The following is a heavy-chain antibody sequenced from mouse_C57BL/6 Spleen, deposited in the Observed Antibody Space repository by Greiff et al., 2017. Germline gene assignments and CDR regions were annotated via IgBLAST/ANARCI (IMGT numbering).Heavy chain of an antibody. V-gene: IGHV5-6*01. CDR2: ISSGGSYT. CDR1: GFTFSSYG. CDR3: ARLDYGSRYFDY. J-gene: IGHJ2*01. D-gene: IGHD1-1*01. Sequence: EVKLMESGGDLVKPGGSLKLSCAASGFTFSSYGMSWVRQTPDKRLEWVATISSGGSYTYYPDSVKGRFSISRDNAKNTLYLQMSSLKSEDTAMYYCARLDYGSRYFDYWGQGTTLTVSS.